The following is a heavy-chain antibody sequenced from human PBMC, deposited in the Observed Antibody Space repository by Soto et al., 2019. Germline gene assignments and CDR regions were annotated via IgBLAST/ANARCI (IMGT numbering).Heavy chain of an antibody. CDR1: GYTFTSYA. V-gene: IGHV1-3*01. CDR2: INAGNGNT. D-gene: IGHD4-17*01. CDR3: ARESVYTVTTHYYYYMDV. Sequence: ASVKVSCKASGYTFTSYAMHWVRQAPGQRLEWMGWINAGNGNTKYSQKFQGRVTITRDTSASTAYMELSSLRSEDTAVYYCARESVYTVTTHYYYYMDVWGKGPTVTVSS. J-gene: IGHJ6*03.